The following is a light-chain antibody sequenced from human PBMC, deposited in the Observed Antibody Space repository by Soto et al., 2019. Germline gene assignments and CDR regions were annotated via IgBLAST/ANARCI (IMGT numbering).Light chain of an antibody. CDR2: DAS. V-gene: IGKV1-33*01. J-gene: IGKJ4*01. CDR1: QDIRNH. Sequence: DIQMTQSPSSLSASVGDRITITCQASQDIRNHLNWYQQKPGKAPKILIYDASNLEAGVPSRFGGSGSGTDFTFTISSLQPEDFATYFCLQHNTYPLTFGGGTKVDIK. CDR3: LQHNTYPLT.